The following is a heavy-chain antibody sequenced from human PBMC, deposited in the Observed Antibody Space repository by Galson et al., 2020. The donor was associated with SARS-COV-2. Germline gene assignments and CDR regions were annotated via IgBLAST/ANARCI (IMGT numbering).Heavy chain of an antibody. D-gene: IGHD2-15*01. CDR2: ISNDGSNK. J-gene: IGHJ4*02. Sequence: GESLKISCAASGFTFSSYAMHWVRQAPGKGLEWVAVISNDGSNKYYADSVKGRFTISRDNSKNTLYLQMNSLRAEDTAVYYCAREPPWGDCSGGSCYLDYWGQGTLVTVSS. V-gene: IGHV3-30*04. CDR1: GFTFSSYA. CDR3: AREPPWGDCSGGSCYLDY.